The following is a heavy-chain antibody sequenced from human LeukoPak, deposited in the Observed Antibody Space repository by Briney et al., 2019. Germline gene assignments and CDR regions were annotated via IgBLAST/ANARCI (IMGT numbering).Heavy chain of an antibody. CDR3: ARGDTADLGRREIPTSSDY. CDR2: ISSGSIYI. D-gene: IGHD5-18*01. CDR1: GFIFSSYS. J-gene: IGHJ4*02. V-gene: IGHV3-21*01. Sequence: PGGSLRLSCGASGFIFSSYSMNWVRQAPGKGLEWVASISSGSIYIYYADSLKGRFTVSRDNAKNSLYLQMNSLRAEDTAVYYCARGDTADLGRREIPTSSDYWGQGTLVTVSS.